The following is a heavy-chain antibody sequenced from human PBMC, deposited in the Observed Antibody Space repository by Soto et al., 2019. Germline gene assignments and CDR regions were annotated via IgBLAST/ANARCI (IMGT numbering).Heavy chain of an antibody. V-gene: IGHV3-33*01. CDR3: AREGHTDGLSSSWYSAAYDAFDI. CDR1: GFTFSSYG. CDR2: IWYDGSNK. J-gene: IGHJ3*02. Sequence: GGSLRLSCAASGFTFSSYGMHWVRQAPGKGLEWVAVIWYDGSNKYYADSVKGRFTISRDNSKNTLYLQMNSLRAEDTAVYYCAREGHTDGLSSSWYSAAYDAFDIWGQGTMVTVSS. D-gene: IGHD6-13*01.